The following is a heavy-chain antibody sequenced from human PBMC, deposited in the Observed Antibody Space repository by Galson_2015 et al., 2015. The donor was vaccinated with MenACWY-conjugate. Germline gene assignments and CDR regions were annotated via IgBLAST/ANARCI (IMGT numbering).Heavy chain of an antibody. D-gene: IGHD3-22*01. CDR2: ISGSGGST. Sequence: LEWVSAISGSGGSTYYADSVKGRFTISRDNSKNTLYLQMNSLRAEDTAVYYCAKFVYDSSGYFLYFDYWGQGTLVTVSS. CDR3: AKFVYDSSGYFLYFDY. V-gene: IGHV3-23*01. J-gene: IGHJ4*02.